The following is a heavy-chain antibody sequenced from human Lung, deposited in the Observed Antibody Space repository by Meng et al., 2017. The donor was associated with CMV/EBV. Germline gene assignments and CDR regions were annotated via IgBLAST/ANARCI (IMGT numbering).Heavy chain of an antibody. CDR1: GFTFSSYS. D-gene: IGHD2-2*01. V-gene: IGHV3-21*01. Sequence: GGSXRLXCAASGFTFSSYSMNWVRQAPGKGLEWVSSISSSSSYIYYADSVKGRFTISRDNAKNSLYLQMNSLRAEDTAVYYCARDGRGSRATRYVDYFDYWXQRTLVTVSS. J-gene: IGHJ4*02. CDR2: ISSSSSYI. CDR3: ARDGRGSRATRYVDYFDY.